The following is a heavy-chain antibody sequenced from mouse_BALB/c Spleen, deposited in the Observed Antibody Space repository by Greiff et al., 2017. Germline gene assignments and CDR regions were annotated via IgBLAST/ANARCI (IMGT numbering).Heavy chain of an antibody. Sequence: EVQLVESGGGLVQPGGSLRLSCATSGFTFTDYYMSWVRQPPGKALEWLGFIRNKANGYTTEYSASVKGRFTISRDNSQSILYLQMNTLRAEDSATYYCARDRFPFDYWGQGTTLTVSS. CDR3: ARDRFPFDY. J-gene: IGHJ2*01. CDR2: IRNKANGYTT. CDR1: GFTFTDYY. V-gene: IGHV7-3*02.